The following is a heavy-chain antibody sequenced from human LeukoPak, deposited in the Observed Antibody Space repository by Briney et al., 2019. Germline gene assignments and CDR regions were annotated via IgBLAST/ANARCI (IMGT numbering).Heavy chain of an antibody. Sequence: SETLSLTCAVYGGSFSGYYWSWIRQPPGKGLEWIGEINHSGSTNYNPSLKSRVTISVDTSKNQFSLKLSSMTAADTAVYYCARGRRDGYMLLFEDYWGRGPLVTVS. D-gene: IGHD5-24*01. CDR1: GGSFSGYY. CDR2: INHSGST. V-gene: IGHV4-34*01. CDR3: ARGRRDGYMLLFEDY. J-gene: IGHJ4*02.